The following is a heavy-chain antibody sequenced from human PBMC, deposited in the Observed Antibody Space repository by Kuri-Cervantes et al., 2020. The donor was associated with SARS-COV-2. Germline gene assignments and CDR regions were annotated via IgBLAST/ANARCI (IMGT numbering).Heavy chain of an antibody. V-gene: IGHV4-61*01. CDR2: IYYNGDT. CDR3: ARAKSIAAAGMHYFDY. CDR1: GDSVNSINYY. Sequence: ESLKISCTVTGDSVNSINYYWTWIRQPPGKGLEWIGYIYYNGDTNYNPSLKSRVTISIDTSKNQLSLKLTSVTAADTAVYYCARAKSIAAAGMHYFDYWGQGTLVTVSS. J-gene: IGHJ4*02. D-gene: IGHD6-13*01.